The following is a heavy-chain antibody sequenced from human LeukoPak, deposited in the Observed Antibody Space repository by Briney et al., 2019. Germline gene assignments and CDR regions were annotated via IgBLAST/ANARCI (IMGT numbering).Heavy chain of an antibody. J-gene: IGHJ4*02. V-gene: IGHV3-48*03. CDR1: GFTFSSYE. Sequence: GGSLRLSCAASGFTFSSYEMNWVRQAPGKGLEWVSYISSSGSTIYYADSVKGRFTISRDNAKNSLYLQMNSLRAEDTAVYYCARDPLGEPFDYWGQGTLVTVSS. CDR3: ARDPLGEPFDY. D-gene: IGHD1-14*01. CDR2: ISSSGSTI.